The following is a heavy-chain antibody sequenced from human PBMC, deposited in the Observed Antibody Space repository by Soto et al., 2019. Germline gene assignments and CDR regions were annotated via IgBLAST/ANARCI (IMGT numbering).Heavy chain of an antibody. CDR3: ARRGRIMITFGGSGVDV. CDR2: INHSGST. V-gene: IGHV4-34*01. J-gene: IGHJ6*02. D-gene: IGHD3-16*01. Sequence: QVQLQQWGAGLLKPSETLSLTCAVYGGSFSGYYWSWIRQPTGKGLEWIGEINHSGSTNYNPSLKSRVTISVDTSKNQFSLTLSSVTAADTAVYYCARRGRIMITFGGSGVDVWGQGTTVTVSS. CDR1: GGSFSGYY.